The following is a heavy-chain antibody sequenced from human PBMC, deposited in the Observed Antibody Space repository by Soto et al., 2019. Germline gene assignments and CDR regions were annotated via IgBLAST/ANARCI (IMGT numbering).Heavy chain of an antibody. J-gene: IGHJ5*01. D-gene: IGHD2-8*01. CDR3: ARLIGNSWLDS. Sequence: QVQLQQSGPGLVKPSQTLSLTCAISGDSVSSNSATWDWIRQSSSRGLEWLGRTYYRSKWYNDYAVSVKSRITINPDTSNNQLSLQLNSVTPDDTAVYYCARLIGNSWLDSWGQGTLVTVSS. CDR1: GDSVSSNSAT. CDR2: TYYRSKWYN. V-gene: IGHV6-1*01.